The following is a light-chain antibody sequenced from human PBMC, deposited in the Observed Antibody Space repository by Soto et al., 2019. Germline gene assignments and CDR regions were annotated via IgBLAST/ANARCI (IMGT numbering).Light chain of an antibody. CDR2: GPS. Sequence: EIVITQSPATLSVSPGERVTLSCRASQSVSYNLAWYQQKPGQAPRLLIYGPSTRATGIPARFSGSGSGTEFTLTISSLQSEDFAVYYCQQRSNWSITFGQGTRLEIK. CDR1: QSVSYN. J-gene: IGKJ5*01. V-gene: IGKV3-15*01. CDR3: QQRSNWSIT.